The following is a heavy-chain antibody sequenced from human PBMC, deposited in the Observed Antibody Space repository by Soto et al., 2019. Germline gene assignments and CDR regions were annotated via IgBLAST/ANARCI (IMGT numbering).Heavy chain of an antibody. Sequence: QLQLQESGPGLVKPSETLSLTCTVSGGSISSSSYYWGWIRQPPGKGLEWIGSIYYSGSTYYNPSLKSRVTISVDTSKNQFSLKLSSVTAADTAVYYCARLVGSGSSHQYYYYYGMDVWGQGTTVTVSS. CDR3: ARLVGSGSSHQYYYYYGMDV. V-gene: IGHV4-39*01. J-gene: IGHJ6*02. CDR2: IYYSGST. CDR1: GGSISSSSYY. D-gene: IGHD3-10*01.